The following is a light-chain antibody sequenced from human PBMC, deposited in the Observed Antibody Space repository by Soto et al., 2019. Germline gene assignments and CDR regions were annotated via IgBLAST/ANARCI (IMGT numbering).Light chain of an antibody. Sequence: DIQMAQSPSSLSASVGARVTIACRASQSIRSYLNWYQQKPGKAPRLLIYATSTLQSGVPSRFSGSGYGTDFTLTISSLPPADFAPYYWQQSYSPPRTFGPGTKVDIK. V-gene: IGKV1-39*01. J-gene: IGKJ3*01. CDR2: ATS. CDR1: QSIRSY. CDR3: QQSYSPPRT.